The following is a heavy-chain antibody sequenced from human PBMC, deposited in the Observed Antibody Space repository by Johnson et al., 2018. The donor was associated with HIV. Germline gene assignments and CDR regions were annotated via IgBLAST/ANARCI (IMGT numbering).Heavy chain of an antibody. CDR3: AKDPAVVPPICFDV. CDR1: GFTFSDHA. CDR2: MSGSGAVT. J-gene: IGHJ3*01. D-gene: IGHD3-22*01. Sequence: VQLVESGGGLVQPGGSLRLSCAGSGFTFSDHAMGWVRQAPGKGLEWVSSMSGSGAVTYYADSVKGRFTISRDNSKNRLFLQMNRLRAEDTAFYYCAKDPAVVPPICFDVWGQGTVVTVSS. V-gene: IGHV3-23*04.